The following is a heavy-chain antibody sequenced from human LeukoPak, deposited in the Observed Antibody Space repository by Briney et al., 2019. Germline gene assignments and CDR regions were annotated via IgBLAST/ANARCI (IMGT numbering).Heavy chain of an antibody. D-gene: IGHD6-13*01. CDR1: GYTFTGYY. V-gene: IGHV1-2*02. CDR2: INPNSGGT. J-gene: IGHJ6*03. Sequence: ASVKVSCKASGYTFTGYYMHWVRQAPGQGLEWMGWINPNSGGTNYAQKFQGRVTMTRDTSISTAYMELSRLRSDDTAVYYCARGPENPRGIDYYYYYMDVWGKGTTVTISS. CDR3: ARGPENPRGIDYYYYYMDV.